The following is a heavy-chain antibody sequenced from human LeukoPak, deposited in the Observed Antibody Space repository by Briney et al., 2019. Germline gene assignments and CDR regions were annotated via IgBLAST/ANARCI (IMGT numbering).Heavy chain of an antibody. CDR2: IPHDGSKT. CDR3: VRDVWGDRDGFFDN. Sequence: GGSLRLSCAASGFTFLSYGMHWVRQAPGKGLEWVAIIPHDGSKTHYGDSVKGRFTISRDNAKSTLYLQMNSLRAEDTAVYYCVRDVWGDRDGFFDNWGQGTLVTVSS. D-gene: IGHD5-24*01. CDR1: GFTFLSYG. V-gene: IGHV3-30*03. J-gene: IGHJ4*02.